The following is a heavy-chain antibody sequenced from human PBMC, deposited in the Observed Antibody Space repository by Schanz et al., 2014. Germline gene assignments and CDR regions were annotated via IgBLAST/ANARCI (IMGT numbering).Heavy chain of an antibody. CDR3: VRDTDYHFDY. CDR2: TSHDGSFT. V-gene: IGHV3-74*01. D-gene: IGHD4-17*01. CDR1: GFSVSSNY. J-gene: IGHJ4*02. Sequence: VQLVESGGGLIQPGGSLRLSCAASGFSVSSNYMSWVRQAPGKGLVWVSRTSHDGSFTTFADSVKGRFTISRDNAKNALYLQMNSLRAEDTAVYYCVRDTDYHFDYWGQGTLVTVSS.